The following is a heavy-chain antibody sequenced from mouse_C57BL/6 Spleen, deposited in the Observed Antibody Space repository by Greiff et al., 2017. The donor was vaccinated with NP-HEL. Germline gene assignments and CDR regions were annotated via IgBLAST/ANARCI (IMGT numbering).Heavy chain of an antibody. CDR1: GYTFTSYW. CDR3: ARGTAQAPYYFDY. CDR2: IDPSDSYT. D-gene: IGHD3-2*02. V-gene: IGHV1-69*01. J-gene: IGHJ2*01. Sequence: QVQLQQPGAELVMPGASVKLSCKASGYTFTSYWMHWVKQRPGQGLEWIGEIDPSDSYTNYNQKLKGKSTLNVDKSSSTAYMQLSSLTSEDSAVYYCARGTAQAPYYFDYWGQGTTLTGSS.